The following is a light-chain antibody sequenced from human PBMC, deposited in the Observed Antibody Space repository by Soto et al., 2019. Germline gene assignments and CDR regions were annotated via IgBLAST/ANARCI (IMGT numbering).Light chain of an antibody. CDR1: SSDVGGYIY. CDR2: EVT. J-gene: IGLJ1*01. Sequence: QSVLTQPASVSGSPGQSITISCTGTSSDVGGYIYVSWYQQHPGTAPKLMIYEVTNRPSGVSNRFSGSKSGNTASLTISGLQAEDEADYDCSSYTSSSTPYVFGTGTKLTVL. V-gene: IGLV2-14*01. CDR3: SSYTSSSTPYV.